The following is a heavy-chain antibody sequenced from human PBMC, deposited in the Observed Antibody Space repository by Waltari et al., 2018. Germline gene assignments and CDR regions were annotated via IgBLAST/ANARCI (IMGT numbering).Heavy chain of an antibody. CDR2: ISYDGSNK. V-gene: IGHV3-30-3*01. CDR3: ARPWIQLGYYYMDV. Sequence: QVQLVESGGGVVQPGRSLRLSCAASGFTFSSYAVHWVRTAPGKGLEWVAVISYDGSNKYYADSVKGRFTISRDNSKNTLYLQMNSLRAEDTAVYYCARPWIQLGYYYMDVWGKGTTVTISS. D-gene: IGHD5-18*01. CDR1: GFTFSSYA. J-gene: IGHJ6*03.